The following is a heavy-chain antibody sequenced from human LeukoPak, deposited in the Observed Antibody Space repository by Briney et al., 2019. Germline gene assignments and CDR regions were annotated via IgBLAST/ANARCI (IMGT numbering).Heavy chain of an antibody. CDR3: VRENYSSGWYGIIDY. CDR1: AGSIRTYE. D-gene: IGHD6-19*01. V-gene: IGHV4-59*01. CDR2: IYYSRNT. Sequence: PSQTLSLTCTVSAGSIRTYEWSSIRQPPGTGLEWIGYIYYSRNTNYNPSLKTRVTISVDTSKNQFSLKLSSVTAADTAVYYCVRENYSSGWYGIIDYWGKGTLVTVSS. J-gene: IGHJ4*02.